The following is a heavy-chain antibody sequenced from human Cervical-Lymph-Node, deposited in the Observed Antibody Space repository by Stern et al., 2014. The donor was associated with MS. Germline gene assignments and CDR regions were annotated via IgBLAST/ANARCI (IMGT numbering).Heavy chain of an antibody. V-gene: IGHV1-69*01. CDR2: SVPMFAKA. J-gene: IGHJ5*02. CDR1: GGSFKSYA. CDR3: ARERSIHYPAFAP. D-gene: IGHD3-10*01. Sequence: QVQLVESGAEVKKPGSSVRVSCKASGGSFKSYAFNWLRQAPGQGLEWMGDSVPMFAKANYAQKFQGIVTVTADEATNTVYMELSFLTSEDTAVYYCARERSIHYPAFAPWGQGTLVTVSS.